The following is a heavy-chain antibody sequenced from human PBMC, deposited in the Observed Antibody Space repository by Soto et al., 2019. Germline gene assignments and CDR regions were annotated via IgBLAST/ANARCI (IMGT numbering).Heavy chain of an antibody. CDR1: GFTFSSYV. CDR3: AREDESSGYAGTFQH. V-gene: IGHV3-30-3*01. Sequence: QVQLVESGGGVVQPGRSLRLSCAASGFTFSSYVMHWVRQAPGKGLGWVGLISHEESITAYAASVKDRFTISRDNSKSTLYVQMNSLRAEDTAVYYCAREDESSGYAGTFQHWGQGTLVTVSS. D-gene: IGHD3-22*01. J-gene: IGHJ1*01. CDR2: ISHEESIT.